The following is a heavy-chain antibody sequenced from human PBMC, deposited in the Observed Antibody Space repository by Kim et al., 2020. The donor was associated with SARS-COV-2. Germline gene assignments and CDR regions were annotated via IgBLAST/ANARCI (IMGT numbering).Heavy chain of an antibody. D-gene: IGHD6-13*01. J-gene: IGHJ4*02. V-gene: IGHV4-4*07. CDR3: ARGSIAAAGSLDY. Sequence: YNPSLKSRVPMSVDTSKNQFSLKLSSVTAADTAVYYCARGSIAAAGSLDYWGQGTLVTVSS.